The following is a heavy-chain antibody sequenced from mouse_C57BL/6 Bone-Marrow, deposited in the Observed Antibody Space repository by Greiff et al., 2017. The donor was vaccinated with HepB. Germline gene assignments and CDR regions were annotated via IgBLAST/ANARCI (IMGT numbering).Heavy chain of an antibody. CDR1: GFTFSSYA. J-gene: IGHJ3*01. CDR3: TREDYDGYQAWFAY. V-gene: IGHV5-9-1*02. CDR2: ISSGGDYI. Sequence: EVMLVESGEGLVKPGGSLKLSCAASGFTFSSYAMSWVRQTPEKRLEWVAYISSGGDYIYYADTVKGRFTISRDNARNTLYLQMSSLKSEDTAMYYCTREDYDGYQAWFAYWGQGTLVTVSA. D-gene: IGHD2-3*01.